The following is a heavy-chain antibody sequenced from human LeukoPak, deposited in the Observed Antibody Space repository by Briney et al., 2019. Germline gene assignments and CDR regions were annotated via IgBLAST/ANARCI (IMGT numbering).Heavy chain of an antibody. Sequence: GGSLRLSCAASGFLFSRYWMSWVRQAPGKGLEWVANIKEDGSEKYYVESMKGRFTISRDNVKNSLYRQINSLRAEDTAVYYCARDSFETDIDYWGQGTLVTVSS. CDR3: ARDSFETDIDY. D-gene: IGHD1-14*01. V-gene: IGHV3-7*01. CDR1: GFLFSRYW. CDR2: IKEDGSEK. J-gene: IGHJ4*02.